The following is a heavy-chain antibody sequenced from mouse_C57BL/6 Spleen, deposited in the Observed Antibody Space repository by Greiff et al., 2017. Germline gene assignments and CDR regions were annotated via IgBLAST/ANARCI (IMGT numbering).Heavy chain of an antibody. D-gene: IGHD2-3*01. J-gene: IGHJ3*01. CDR3: ALCDGYYERCAY. CDR1: GYSFTDYN. V-gene: IGHV1-39*01. Sequence: EVQLKESGPELVKPGASVKISCKASGYSFTDYNMNWVKQSHGKSLEWIGVINPTYGTTSSNQKFKGKATLTVDQSSITAYLQLNSLTSEDSAVYYCALCDGYYERCAYWGQGTLVTVSA. CDR2: INPTYGTT.